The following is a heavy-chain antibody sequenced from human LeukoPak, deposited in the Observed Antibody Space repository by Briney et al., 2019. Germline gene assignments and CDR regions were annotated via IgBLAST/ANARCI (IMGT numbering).Heavy chain of an antibody. Sequence: SETLSLTCTVSGGSISSHYWSWIRQPPGKGLEWIGYIYYSGSTKYNPSLKSRVTISVDTSKNQFSLKLSSVTAADTAVYYCARGIPTYYYDSGGYYYFDYWGQGTLVTVSS. V-gene: IGHV4-59*08. CDR1: GGSISSHY. CDR3: ARGIPTYYYDSGGYYYFDY. J-gene: IGHJ4*02. CDR2: IYYSGST. D-gene: IGHD3-22*01.